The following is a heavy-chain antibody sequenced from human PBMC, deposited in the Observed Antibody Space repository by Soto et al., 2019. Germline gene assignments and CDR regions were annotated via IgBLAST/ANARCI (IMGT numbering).Heavy chain of an antibody. CDR2: IIPMYGKA. CDR3: ARDLGGCSAGSCRHNWFDP. V-gene: IGHV1-69*13. D-gene: IGHD2-15*01. Sequence: SVKVSWKASGGTFSSYAISWVRQAPGQGLEWMGGIIPMYGKANYAQNFQDRVTITADESTSTAYMELNSLRSEDTAVYYCARDLGGCSAGSCRHNWFDPWGQGTLVTVSS. CDR1: GGTFSSYA. J-gene: IGHJ5*02.